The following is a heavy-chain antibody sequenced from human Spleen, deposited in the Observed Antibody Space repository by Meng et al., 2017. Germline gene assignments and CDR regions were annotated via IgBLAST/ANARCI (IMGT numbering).Heavy chain of an antibody. CDR1: GGSFSDDY. D-gene: IGHD4-11*01. CDR3: ARGPTTMAHDFDY. Sequence: QVRLQQWGPVLLSPSETLSPPCVVSGGSFSDDYWGWIRPPPGKGLEWIGEINHSGSTNYNPSLESRATISVDTSQNNLSLKLSSVTAADSAVYYCARGPTTMAHDFDYWGQGTLVTVSS. J-gene: IGHJ4*02. CDR2: INHSGST. V-gene: IGHV4-34*01.